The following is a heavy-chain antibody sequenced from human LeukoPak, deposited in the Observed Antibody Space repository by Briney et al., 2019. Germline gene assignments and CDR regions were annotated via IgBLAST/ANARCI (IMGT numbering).Heavy chain of an antibody. CDR2: INAGNGNT. CDR3: ARALRTTPDP. V-gene: IGHV1-3*01. CDR1: GYTFTSYG. D-gene: IGHD2-2*01. J-gene: IGHJ5*02. Sequence: ASVKVSCTASGYTFTSYGISWVRQAPGQRLEWMGWINAGNGNTKYSQKFQGRVTITRDTSASTAYMELSSLRSEDTAVYYCARALRTTPDPWGQGTLVTVSS.